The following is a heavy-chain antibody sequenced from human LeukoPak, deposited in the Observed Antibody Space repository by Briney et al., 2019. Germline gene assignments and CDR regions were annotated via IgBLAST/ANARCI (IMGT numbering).Heavy chain of an antibody. Sequence: PGGSLRLSCADSGFTFRRYPLHWVRQAPSQGLEWVAFITYDGSYKYLLDSVKGRFTISRDNSKNTLYLQMNSLRAEDTAMYYCASENGAFDIWGQGTMVTVSS. D-gene: IGHD2-8*01. CDR3: ASENGAFDI. J-gene: IGHJ3*02. V-gene: IGHV3-30*04. CDR2: ITYDGSYK. CDR1: GFTFRRYP.